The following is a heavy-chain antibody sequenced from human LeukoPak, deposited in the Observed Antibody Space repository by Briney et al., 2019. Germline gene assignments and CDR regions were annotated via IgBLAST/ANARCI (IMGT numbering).Heavy chain of an antibody. Sequence: ASVKVSCKASGYTFTSYAMNWVRQAPGQGLEWMGWINTNTGNPTYAQGFTGRFVFSLDTSVSTAYLQISSLKAEDTAVYYCASLRENSGYVSFHHNAFDIWGQGTMVTVSS. D-gene: IGHD5-12*01. V-gene: IGHV7-4-1*02. CDR2: INTNTGNP. CDR3: ASLRENSGYVSFHHNAFDI. CDR1: GYTFTSYA. J-gene: IGHJ3*02.